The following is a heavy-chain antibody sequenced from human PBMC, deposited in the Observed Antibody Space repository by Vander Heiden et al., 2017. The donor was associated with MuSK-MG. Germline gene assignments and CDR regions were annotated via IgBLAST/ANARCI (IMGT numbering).Heavy chain of an antibody. D-gene: IGHD3-22*01. V-gene: IGHV3-30*04. CDR1: GFTFSSYA. Sequence: QVQLVESGGGVVQPGRSLRLSCAASGFTFSSYAMHWVRQAPGKGLEWVAVISYDGSNKYYADSVKGRFTISRDKSKNTLYLQMNSLRAEDTAVYYCARALRSGSGYYSSDYWGQGTLVTVSS. CDR2: ISYDGSNK. CDR3: ARALRSGSGYYSSDY. J-gene: IGHJ4*02.